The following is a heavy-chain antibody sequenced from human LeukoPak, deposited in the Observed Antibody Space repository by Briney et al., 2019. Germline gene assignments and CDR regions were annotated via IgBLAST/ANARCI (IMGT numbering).Heavy chain of an antibody. V-gene: IGHV3-30-3*01. Sequence: PGRSLRLSCAASGFTFSSYAMHWVRQAPGKGLEWVAVISYDGSNKYYADSVKGRFTISRDNSKNTLYLQMNSLRAEDTAVYYCARAGGYCSSTSCYNWVDPWGQGTLVTVSS. CDR3: ARAGGYCSSTSCYNWVDP. CDR1: GFTFSSYA. CDR2: ISYDGSNK. D-gene: IGHD2-2*01. J-gene: IGHJ5*02.